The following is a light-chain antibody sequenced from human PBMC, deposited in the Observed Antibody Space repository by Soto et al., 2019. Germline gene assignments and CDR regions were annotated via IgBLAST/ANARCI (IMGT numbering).Light chain of an antibody. V-gene: IGKV1-9*01. CDR2: AAS. CDR1: QGISSY. Sequence: DIQLTQSPSFLSASVGDRVTITCRASQGISSYLAWYQQKPGTAPKLLIFAASTLQNGVPSRFSGSGSGTEFPLTISSLQPEDFATYSCLHLNSYSPDTFGPGTKVDIK. J-gene: IGKJ3*01. CDR3: LHLNSYSPDT.